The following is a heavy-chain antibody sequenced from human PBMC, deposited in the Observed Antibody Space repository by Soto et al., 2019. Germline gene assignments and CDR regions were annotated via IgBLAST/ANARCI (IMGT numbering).Heavy chain of an antibody. Sequence: EVQLVESGGGLVKPGGSLRLSCAASGFTFSSYSMNWVRQAPGKGLEWVSSISSSSSYIYYADSVKGRFTISRDNAKNSLYLQMNSLRAEDTAVYYGAGDARMDTAMVDFDYWGQGTLVTVSS. D-gene: IGHD5-18*01. CDR2: ISSSSSYI. J-gene: IGHJ4*02. V-gene: IGHV3-21*01. CDR1: GFTFSSYS. CDR3: AGDARMDTAMVDFDY.